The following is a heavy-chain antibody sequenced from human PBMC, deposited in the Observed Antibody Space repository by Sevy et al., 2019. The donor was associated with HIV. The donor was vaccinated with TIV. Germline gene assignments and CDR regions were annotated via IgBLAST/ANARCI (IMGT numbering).Heavy chain of an antibody. V-gene: IGHV4-59*02. J-gene: IGHJ6*02. CDR3: AREEVSGMDV. CDR1: GDSVRSHS. CDR2: INMYESEDT. Sequence: SETLSLTCTVSGDSVRSHSWCWIRQPPGKGLEWIGNINMYESEDTKYNPSFNSRVTISVDTSKNHVSLKLRSVTAADTAVYYCAREEVSGMDVWGQGTTVTVSS.